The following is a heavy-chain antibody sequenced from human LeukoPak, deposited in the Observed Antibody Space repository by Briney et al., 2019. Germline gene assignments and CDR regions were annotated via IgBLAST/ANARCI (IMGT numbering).Heavy chain of an antibody. CDR2: VWYDGINK. J-gene: IGHJ4*02. CDR1: GFTFSSYA. Sequence: GKSLRLSCAASGFTFSSYAMHWVRQAPGKGLEWVALVWYDGINKYYADSVKGRFTISRGNSNETLYLQMNSLRVEDTAVYYCAKGSRGSPYSSSLDYWGQGTLVTVSS. CDR3: AKGSRGSPYSSSLDY. D-gene: IGHD6-6*01. V-gene: IGHV3-33*06.